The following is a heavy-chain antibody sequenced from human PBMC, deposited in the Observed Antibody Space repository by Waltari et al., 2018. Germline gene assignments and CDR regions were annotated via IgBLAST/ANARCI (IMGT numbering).Heavy chain of an antibody. Sequence: EEQLVESGGGLAQPGESLRLSCAASGFTFSRYWMDWVRQAPGKGLVWVSRSNSDGSRTTYADSVKGRFTISRDNAKNTLYVQMNRLRAEDTAVYYCARVATKTYSSPVPGRPYYYGMDVWGQGTTVTVSS. CDR1: GFTFSRYW. D-gene: IGHD6-19*01. CDR2: SNSDGSRT. V-gene: IGHV3-74*01. CDR3: ARVATKTYSSPVPGRPYYYGMDV. J-gene: IGHJ6*02.